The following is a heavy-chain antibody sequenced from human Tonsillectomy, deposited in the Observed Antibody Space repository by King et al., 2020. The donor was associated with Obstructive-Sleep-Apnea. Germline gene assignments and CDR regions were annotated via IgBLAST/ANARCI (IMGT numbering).Heavy chain of an antibody. D-gene: IGHD5/OR15-5a*01. CDR3: ATSVDIVSTTPNDAFDI. CDR1: GYSFTTYG. Sequence: AQLVQSGAEVKKPGASVKVSCTASGYSFTTYGITWVRQAPGQGLEWMGWISNYNTNTNYAQKFQGRVTMTTDTSTSTAYMDLRSLRSDDTAIYYCATSVDIVSTTPNDAFDIWGQGTMVTVSS. CDR2: ISNYNTNT. J-gene: IGHJ3*02. V-gene: IGHV1-18*01.